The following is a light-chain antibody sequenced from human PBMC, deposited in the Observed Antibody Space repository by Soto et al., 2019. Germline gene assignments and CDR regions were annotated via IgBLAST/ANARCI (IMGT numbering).Light chain of an antibody. CDR3: QQYGSSLT. CDR1: QGFXNH. Sequence: IVLTKSAATLSLLPGERATLACKARQGFXNHFHWAERKSGKATRTRIYXSSTRATGIPDRFSGSGYGTDITITISRLEPEDVEVYYCQQYGSSLTFGQGTRLDIK. CDR2: XSS. V-gene: IGKV3-20*01. J-gene: IGKJ5*01.